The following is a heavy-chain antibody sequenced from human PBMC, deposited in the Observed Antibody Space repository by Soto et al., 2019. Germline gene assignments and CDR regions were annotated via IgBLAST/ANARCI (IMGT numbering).Heavy chain of an antibody. Sequence: SETLSLTCAASGGSISSGDYCWSWVRQPPGKGLEWIGYIYNSGSFHYNPSLKSRVTLSADRSKSQFSLKLSSVTAADTAVHYCARVVVAAKGGWFDPWGQGTLVNVSS. D-gene: IGHD2-15*01. CDR2: IYNSGSF. CDR1: GGSISSGDYC. J-gene: IGHJ5*02. V-gene: IGHV4-30-2*01. CDR3: ARVVVAAKGGWFDP.